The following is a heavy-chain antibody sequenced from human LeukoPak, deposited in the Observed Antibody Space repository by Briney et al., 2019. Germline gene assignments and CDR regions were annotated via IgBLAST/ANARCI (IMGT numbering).Heavy chain of an antibody. Sequence: PSETLSLTCTVSGGSTTGYFWTWIRQPPGKGLEWIGYIYHSGGTYYNPSLKSRVTISIDRSKNQFSLKLTSVTAADTAVYYCARVIYSSPYYFDYWGQGTLVTVSS. CDR3: ARVIYSSPYYFDY. CDR1: GGSTTGYF. D-gene: IGHD1-26*01. V-gene: IGHV4-30-2*01. CDR2: IYHSGGT. J-gene: IGHJ4*02.